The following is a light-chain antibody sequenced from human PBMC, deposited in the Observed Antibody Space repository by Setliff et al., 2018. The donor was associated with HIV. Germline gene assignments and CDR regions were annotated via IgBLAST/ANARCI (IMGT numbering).Light chain of an antibody. CDR2: NVS. CDR3: CSNTGFSTWV. J-gene: IGLJ3*02. CDR1: SSDVGAYNY. V-gene: IGLV2-11*01. Sequence: QSALTQPRSVSGSPGQSVTISCTGTSSDVGAYNYVSWYQQHPGKAPKLVIYNVSKRPSGVPDRFPGSKSGNTASLTISGLQAEDEADYYCCSNTGFSTWVFGGGTKVTVL.